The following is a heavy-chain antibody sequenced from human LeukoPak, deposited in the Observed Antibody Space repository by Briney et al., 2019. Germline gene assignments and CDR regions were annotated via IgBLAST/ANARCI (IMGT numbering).Heavy chain of an antibody. Sequence: SETLSLTCTVSGGSISSTIYYWGWIRQPPGKGLEWIGSIYYIGSSYYNPSLKSRVTMSVDTSKNQFSLKLSSVTAADTALYYCASYGGTTFDYWGQGTLVTVSS. J-gene: IGHJ4*02. CDR2: IYYIGSS. V-gene: IGHV4-39*01. CDR3: ASYGGTTFDY. D-gene: IGHD4-23*01. CDR1: GGSISSTIYY.